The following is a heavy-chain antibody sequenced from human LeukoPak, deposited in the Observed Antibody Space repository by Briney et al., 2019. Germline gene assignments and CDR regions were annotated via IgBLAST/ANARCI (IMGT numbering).Heavy chain of an antibody. CDR3: ASKYDFWSGYSGYYYYYMDV. Sequence: ASVKVSCKASGGTFSSYGISWVRQAPGQGLEWMGGIIPSFGTTNYAQKFQGRVTSTADKSTSTAYMELSSLRSEDTAVYYCASKYDFWSGYSGYYYYYMDVWGKGTRVIVSS. D-gene: IGHD3-3*01. J-gene: IGHJ6*03. CDR2: IIPSFGTT. V-gene: IGHV1-69*06. CDR1: GGTFSSYG.